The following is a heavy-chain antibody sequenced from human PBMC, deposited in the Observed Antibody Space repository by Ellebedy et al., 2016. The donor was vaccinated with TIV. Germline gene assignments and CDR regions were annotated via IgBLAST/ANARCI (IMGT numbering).Heavy chain of an antibody. D-gene: IGHD2-2*01. V-gene: IGHV1-2*04. CDR1: GYTLMSYG. CDR2: INPNSGGT. Sequence: AASVKVSCKASGYTLMSYGICWVRQAPGQGLEWMGWINPNSGGTNYAQKFQGWVTMTRDTSISTAYMELSRLRSDDTAVYYCARLSRHIDCSSTSCYQYYFDYWGQGTLVTVSS. J-gene: IGHJ4*02. CDR3: ARLSRHIDCSSTSCYQYYFDY.